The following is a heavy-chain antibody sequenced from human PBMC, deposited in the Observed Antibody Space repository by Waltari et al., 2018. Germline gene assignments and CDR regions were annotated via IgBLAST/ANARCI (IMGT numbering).Heavy chain of an antibody. D-gene: IGHD2-15*01. J-gene: IGHJ4*02. Sequence: QVQLVESGGGVVQPGRSLRLSCAASGFTFSRFGMHWVRQAPGKGLEWVAVRWHDGSNEYYVDSVKGRFTISRDNSKNTLYLQMNSLRAEDSAVYYCASQSTTLFDYWGQVTLVTVSS. V-gene: IGHV3-33*01. CDR3: ASQSTTLFDY. CDR2: RWHDGSNE. CDR1: GFTFSRFG.